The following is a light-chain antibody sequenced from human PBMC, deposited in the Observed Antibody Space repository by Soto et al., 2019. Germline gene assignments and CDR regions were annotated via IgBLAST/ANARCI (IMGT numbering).Light chain of an antibody. CDR1: QSISSW. J-gene: IGKJ1*01. CDR3: QQNYDMSWT. Sequence: DIQMTHSPSTLSASVGAGVTITCRASQSISSWLAWYQQKPGKAPKLMIYDASSLESGVPSRFSGSGSGTEFTLTISSLQPDDVATYYCQQNYDMSWTFGQGTKVDIK. V-gene: IGKV1-5*01. CDR2: DAS.